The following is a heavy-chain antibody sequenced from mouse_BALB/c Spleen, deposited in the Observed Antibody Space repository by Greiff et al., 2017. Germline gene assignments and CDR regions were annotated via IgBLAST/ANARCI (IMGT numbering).Heavy chain of an antibody. V-gene: IGHV2-9*02. J-gene: IGHJ4*01. CDR3: AREPSMITNAMDY. Sequence: VKLMESGPGLVAPSQSLSITCTVSGFSLTSYGVHWVRQPPGKGLEWLGVIWAGGSTNYNSALMSRLSISKDNSKSQVFLKMNSLQTDDTAMYYCAREPSMITNAMDYWGQGTSVTVSS. CDR2: IWAGGST. CDR1: GFSLTSYG. D-gene: IGHD2-4*01.